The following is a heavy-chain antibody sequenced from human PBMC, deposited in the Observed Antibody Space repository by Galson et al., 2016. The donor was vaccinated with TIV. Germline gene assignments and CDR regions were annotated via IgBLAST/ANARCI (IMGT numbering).Heavy chain of an antibody. Sequence: SVKVSCKASGSTFTSYDINWVRQATGQGLEWMGWMNPNSGNTGYAQKFRGRVTMTRNTSVRTAYMELSSLSSEDTAVYYCARSGDYGDYWGKGTLVTVSS. CDR1: GSTFTSYD. CDR3: ARSGDYGDY. CDR2: MNPNSGNT. J-gene: IGHJ4*02. V-gene: IGHV1-8*02. D-gene: IGHD4-17*01.